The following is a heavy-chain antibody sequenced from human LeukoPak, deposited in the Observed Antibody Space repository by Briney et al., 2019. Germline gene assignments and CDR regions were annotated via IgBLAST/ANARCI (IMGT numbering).Heavy chain of an antibody. CDR1: GGSFSSPSYF. V-gene: IGHV4-39*01. D-gene: IGHD1-1*01. CDR2: INYSGTT. J-gene: IGHJ4*02. Sequence: SETLSLTCTVSGGSFSSPSYFCGWIRQAPGMGLEWIATINYSGTTFYNPSRKSRLTTSVNTSNNQFSLKLSAGTAADTAVYYCARLRGGVQLWGDWGQGALVTVSS. CDR3: ARLRGGVQLWGD.